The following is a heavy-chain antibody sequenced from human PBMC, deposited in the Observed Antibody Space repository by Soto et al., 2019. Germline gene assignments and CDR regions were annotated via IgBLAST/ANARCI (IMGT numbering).Heavy chain of an antibody. D-gene: IGHD1-26*01. CDR3: ARASLVGASWYYGMDV. CDR1: GFTFSDYY. J-gene: IGHJ6*02. V-gene: IGHV3-11*01. Sequence: GGSLRLSCAASGFTFSDYYISWIRQAPGKGLGWVSYISSFSSSIYYADSVKGRFTISRDNAKNSVYLQMNSLRAEDTALYYCARASLVGASWYYGMDVWGQGTTVTVSS. CDR2: ISSFSSSI.